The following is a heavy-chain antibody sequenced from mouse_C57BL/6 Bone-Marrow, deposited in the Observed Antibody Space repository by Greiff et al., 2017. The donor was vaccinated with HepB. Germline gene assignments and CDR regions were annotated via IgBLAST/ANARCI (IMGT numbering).Heavy chain of an antibody. CDR1: GYTFTDYN. CDR3: APYDYDEGPSHYYAMDY. J-gene: IGHJ4*01. D-gene: IGHD2-4*01. Sequence: EVKLVESGPELVKPGASVKMSCKASGYTFTDYNMHWVKQSHGKSLEWIGYINPNNGGTSYNQKFKGKATLTVNKSSSTAYMELRTLTSEDAAVYYCAPYDYDEGPSHYYAMDYWGQGTSVTVSS. V-gene: IGHV1-22*01. CDR2: INPNNGGT.